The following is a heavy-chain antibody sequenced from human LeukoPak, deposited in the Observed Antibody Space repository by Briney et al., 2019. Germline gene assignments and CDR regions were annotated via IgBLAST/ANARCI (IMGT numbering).Heavy chain of an antibody. CDR1: GFTFTDYY. J-gene: IGHJ4*02. D-gene: IGHD1-14*01. V-gene: IGHV1-2*02. Sequence: GASVKVSCKASGFTFTDYYIHWVRLAPGQGLEWMGYINPHSGVTSFPQKFRGRVTLTTDTSISAAYMELSSLISDDTAMYYCVREGITKAFDLWGQGALVTVSS. CDR3: VREGITKAFDL. CDR2: INPHSGVT.